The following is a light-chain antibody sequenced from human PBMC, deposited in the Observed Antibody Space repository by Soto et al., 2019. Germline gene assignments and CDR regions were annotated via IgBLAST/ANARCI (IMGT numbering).Light chain of an antibody. CDR3: QQYNSFLT. Sequence: DIQMTQSPSTLSASVGDRVTITCRASQSISSWLASYQQKPGKAPKLLIYKASSLESGVPSRFSGSGSGTEFTLTISSLQPDDFATYYCQQYNSFLTFGGGTKVDIK. CDR1: QSISSW. J-gene: IGKJ4*01. CDR2: KAS. V-gene: IGKV1-5*03.